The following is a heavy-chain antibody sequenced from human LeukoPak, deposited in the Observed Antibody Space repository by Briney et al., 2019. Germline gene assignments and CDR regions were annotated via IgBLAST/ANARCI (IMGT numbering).Heavy chain of an antibody. CDR3: ARDRGLAVAGTPNPLDY. CDR2: ISYDARSK. D-gene: IGHD6-13*01. CDR1: GFTFSSYG. V-gene: IGHV3-30*03. Sequence: GGSLRLSCAGSGFTFSSYGIHWVRQAPGKGLEWVAVISYDARSKFYADSVKGRFTISRDNSKNTLDLQMDSLRAEDTAMYYCARDRGLAVAGTPNPLDYWGQGTLVIVSS. J-gene: IGHJ4*02.